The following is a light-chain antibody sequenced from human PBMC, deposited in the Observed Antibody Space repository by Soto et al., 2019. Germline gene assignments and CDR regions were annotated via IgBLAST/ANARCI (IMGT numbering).Light chain of an antibody. V-gene: IGLV2-14*01. CDR3: SSYTGSSINTVV. CDR1: SSDVGGNKF. Sequence: QSALTQPPSASGSPGQSVTISCTGTSSDVGGNKFVSWYQQHPGKAPRLIIYEVSNRPSGVSNRFSGSKSGNTASLTISGLQAEDEADYYCSSYTGSSINTVVFGGGTKLTVL. J-gene: IGLJ2*01. CDR2: EVS.